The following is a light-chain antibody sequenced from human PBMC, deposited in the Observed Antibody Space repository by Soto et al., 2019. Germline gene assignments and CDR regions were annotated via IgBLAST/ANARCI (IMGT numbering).Light chain of an antibody. CDR2: DAS. J-gene: IGKJ5*01. CDR3: QQYNSYAII. CDR1: QSLSGW. Sequence: DIQMTQSPSTLSASVGDRVTITCRASQSLSGWLAWYQQKPGKVPNLLIFDASSLQSGVPSRFSGSGSGTDFTLTISSLQPDDFATYYCQQYNSYAIIFGQGTRLEIK. V-gene: IGKV1-5*01.